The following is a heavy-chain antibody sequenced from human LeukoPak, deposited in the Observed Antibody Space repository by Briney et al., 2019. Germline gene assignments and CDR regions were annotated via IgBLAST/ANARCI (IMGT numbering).Heavy chain of an antibody. V-gene: IGHV3-23*01. CDR3: ARALGTYYYGSGIN. CDR1: GFTFDDYA. D-gene: IGHD3-10*01. Sequence: GRSLRLSCAASGFTFDDYAIHWVRQAPGKGLEWVSTTSGSGGSTYYADSVKGRFTISRDNSKNTLYLQMNSLRAEDTAVYYCARALGTYYYGSGINWGQGTLVTVSS. J-gene: IGHJ4*02. CDR2: TSGSGGST.